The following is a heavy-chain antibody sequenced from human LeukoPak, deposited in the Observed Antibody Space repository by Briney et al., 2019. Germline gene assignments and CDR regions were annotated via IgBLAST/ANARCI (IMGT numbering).Heavy chain of an antibody. CDR1: GYTFTSYG. J-gene: IGHJ6*02. V-gene: IGHV1-18*01. CDR2: ISAYNGNT. Sequence: ASVKVSCKASGYTFTSYGISWVRQAPGQGLEWMGWISAYNGNTNYAQKLQGRVTMTTDTSTSTAYMELRSLRSDDTAVYYCARAPTPPSSWTYYYYYGMDVWGQGTTVTVSS. CDR3: ARAPTPPSSWTYYYYYGMDV. D-gene: IGHD6-13*01.